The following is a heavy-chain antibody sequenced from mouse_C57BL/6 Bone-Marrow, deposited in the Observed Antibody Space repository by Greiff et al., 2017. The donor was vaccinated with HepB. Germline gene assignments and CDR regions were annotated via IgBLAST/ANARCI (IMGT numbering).Heavy chain of an antibody. CDR3: TRDRGTTRALYAMDY. D-gene: IGHD3-1*01. CDR2: ISSGGDYI. Sequence: EVKLVESGAGLVKPGGSLKLSCAASGFTFSSYAMSWVRQTPEKRLEWVAYISSGGDYIYYADTVKGRFTISRDNARNNLYLQMSSLKSEDTAMYYCTRDRGTTRALYAMDYWGQGTSVTVSS. V-gene: IGHV5-9-1*02. J-gene: IGHJ4*01. CDR1: GFTFSSYA.